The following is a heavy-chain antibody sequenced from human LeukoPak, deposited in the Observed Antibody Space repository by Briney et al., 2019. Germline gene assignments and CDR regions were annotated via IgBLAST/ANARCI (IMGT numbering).Heavy chain of an antibody. CDR3: ARSIVVVPAATGARRGIAAAGTRDYYYYMDV. D-gene: IGHD2-2*01. Sequence: ASVKVSCKASGGTFSSYAISWVRQAPGQGLEWMGGIIPIFGTANYAQKFPGRVTITTDESTSTAYLELSSPRSEDTAVYYCARSIVVVPAATGARRGIAAAGTRDYYYYMDVWGKGTTVTVSS. CDR2: IIPIFGTA. V-gene: IGHV1-69*05. CDR1: GGTFSSYA. J-gene: IGHJ6*03.